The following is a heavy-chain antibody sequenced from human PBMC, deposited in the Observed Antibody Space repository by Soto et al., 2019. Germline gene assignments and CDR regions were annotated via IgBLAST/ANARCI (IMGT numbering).Heavy chain of an antibody. V-gene: IGHV4-31*03. J-gene: IGHJ4*02. CDR2: ISYSGSS. Sequence: TLSLTCTVSGDSISRGYYWTWLRQHPGKGLQWIGYISYSGSSYYNPSLKSRVSISADTSKNQFSLKLTSVTAADTAVYYCAREAPTVAVDYWGRGSLVTVSS. CDR1: GDSISRGYY. CDR3: AREAPTVAVDY. D-gene: IGHD1-26*01.